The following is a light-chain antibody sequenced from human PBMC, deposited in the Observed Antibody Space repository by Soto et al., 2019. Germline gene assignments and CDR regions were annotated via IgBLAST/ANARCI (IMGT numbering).Light chain of an antibody. V-gene: IGKV3-11*01. CDR2: DAS. CDR1: QSVSRY. CDR3: QQRSNWPII. J-gene: IGKJ5*01. Sequence: EIVLTQSPATLSLSPGERATLSCRASQSVSRYLAWYQQKPGQAPRLLIYDASNRATGIPARFSGSGSGTDFTLTISSLEPEDFAVYYCQQRSNWPIIFGQGTRLEIK.